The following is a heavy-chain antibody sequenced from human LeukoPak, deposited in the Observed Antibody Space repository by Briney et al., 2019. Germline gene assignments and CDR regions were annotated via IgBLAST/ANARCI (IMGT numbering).Heavy chain of an antibody. D-gene: IGHD2-2*01. CDR3: ARLGSTFDI. J-gene: IGHJ3*02. V-gene: IGHV4-59*08. CDR1: GGSISSYY. CDR2: IFYSGGS. Sequence: SETQSLTCTVSGGSISSYYWTWIRQPPGRGLEWIGYIFYSGGSNYNPSLKSRVTISVDTSKNHFSLKLSSVTAADTAVYYCARLGSTFDIWGQGTMVTVSS.